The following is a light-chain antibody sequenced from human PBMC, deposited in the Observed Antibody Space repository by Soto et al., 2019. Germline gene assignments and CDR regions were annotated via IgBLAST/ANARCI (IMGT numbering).Light chain of an antibody. CDR3: SSSITNNIVV. J-gene: IGLJ2*01. CDR2: EVS. Sequence: QSALTQPASVSGSPGQSITISCTGTSSDVGDYNYVSWYQQHPGKAPKLIVYEVSHRLSGVSDRFSGSKSGHTDSLTISGLQDDDEADYYCSSSITNNIVVFGGGTKLTVL. V-gene: IGLV2-14*01. CDR1: SSDVGDYNY.